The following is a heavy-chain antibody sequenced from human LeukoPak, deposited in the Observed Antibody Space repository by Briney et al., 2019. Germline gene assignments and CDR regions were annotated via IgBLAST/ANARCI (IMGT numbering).Heavy chain of an antibody. CDR3: ARDDYSGNKPPDY. CDR2: INHSGST. D-gene: IGHD4-23*01. V-gene: IGHV4-34*01. CDR1: GGSFSGYY. Sequence: PSETLSLTCAVYGGSFSGYYWSWIRQPPGKGLEWIGEINHSGSTNYNPSLKSRVTISVDTSKNQFSLKLSSVTAADTAVYYCARDDYSGNKPPDYWAREPWSPSPQ. J-gene: IGHJ4*02.